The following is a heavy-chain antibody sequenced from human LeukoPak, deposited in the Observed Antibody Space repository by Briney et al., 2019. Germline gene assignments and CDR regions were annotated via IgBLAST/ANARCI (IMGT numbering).Heavy chain of an antibody. Sequence: SETLSLTCTVSGGSISNYYWSWIRQSPEKGLEWIGYIYYTGSTNYNPSLKSRVTMSVDTSKNQFSLKLSSVTAADTAVYYCARHLDSDYVWGSYRFPYYFDYWGQGTLVTVSS. V-gene: IGHV4-59*08. D-gene: IGHD3-16*02. CDR1: GGSISNYY. J-gene: IGHJ4*02. CDR2: IYYTGST. CDR3: ARHLDSDYVWGSYRFPYYFDY.